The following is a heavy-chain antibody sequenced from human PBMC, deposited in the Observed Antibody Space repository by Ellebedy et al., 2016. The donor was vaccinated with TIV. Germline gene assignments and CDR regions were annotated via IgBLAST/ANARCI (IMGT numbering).Heavy chain of an antibody. CDR1: GGTFSSDI. V-gene: IGHV1-69*02. J-gene: IGHJ4*02. D-gene: IGHD5-18*01. CDR3: ARQIGYTFGMTPYEN. CDR2: IIPKVALA. Sequence: ASVKVSCKASGGTFSSDIINWVRQAPGQGLEWMGRIIPKVALANYAQKFQVRVTISADKATSTVYMEVSSLTSEDTAVYYCARQIGYTFGMTPYENWGQGTLVTVAS.